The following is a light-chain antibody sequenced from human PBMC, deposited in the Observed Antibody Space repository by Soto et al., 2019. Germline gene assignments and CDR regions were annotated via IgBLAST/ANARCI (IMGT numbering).Light chain of an antibody. CDR2: EVS. J-gene: IGLJ1*01. CDR3: SSYTSSSTPYV. CDR1: SSDVGGYNY. V-gene: IGLV2-14*01. Sequence: QSALTQPASVSGSPGRSITISCTGTSSDVGGYNYVSWYQQHPGKAPKLMIYEVSNRPSGVSNRFSGSNSGNTASLTISGLQAEDEADYYCSSYTSSSTPYVFGTGTKVTVL.